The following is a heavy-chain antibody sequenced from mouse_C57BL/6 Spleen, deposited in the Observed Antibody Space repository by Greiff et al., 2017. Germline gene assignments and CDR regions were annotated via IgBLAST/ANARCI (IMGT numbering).Heavy chain of an antibody. Sequence: EVKLVESGGGLVQPKGSLKLSCAASGFSFNTYAMNWVRQAPGKGLEWVARIRSKSNNYATYYADSVKDRFTISSDDSESMLYLQMNNLKTEDTAMYYCVRQGYGYEGYYAMDYWGQGTSVTVSS. V-gene: IGHV10-1*01. CDR2: IRSKSNNYAT. J-gene: IGHJ4*01. CDR1: GFSFNTYA. CDR3: VRQGYGYEGYYAMDY. D-gene: IGHD2-2*01.